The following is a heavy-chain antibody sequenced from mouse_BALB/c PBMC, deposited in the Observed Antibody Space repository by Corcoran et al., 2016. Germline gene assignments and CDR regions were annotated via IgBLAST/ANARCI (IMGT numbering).Heavy chain of an antibody. CDR1: GYTFTNYG. CDR3: ARYYRYYYAMDY. CDR2: INTYTGEP. D-gene: IGHD2-14*01. J-gene: IGHJ4*01. V-gene: IGHV9-1*02. Sequence: QIQLVQSGPELKKPVETVKISCKASGYTFTNYGMNWVKQAPGKGLKWMGWINTYTGEPTYADDFKGRFAFSLETSASTAYLQINNLKNEDMATYYFARYYRYYYAMDYWGQGTSVTVSS.